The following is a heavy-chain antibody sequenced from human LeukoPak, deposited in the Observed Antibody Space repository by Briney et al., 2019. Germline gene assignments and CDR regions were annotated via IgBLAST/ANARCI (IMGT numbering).Heavy chain of an antibody. D-gene: IGHD3-10*01. J-gene: IGHJ6*02. V-gene: IGHV4-59*01. CDR1: GGSISSYY. Sequence: SETLSPTCTVSGGSISSYYWSWIRQPPGKGLEWIGYIYYSGSTNYNPSLTSRVTISVDTSKNQFSLKLSSVTAADTAVYYCARARGSGSYYNVLYYGMDVWGQGATVTVSS. CDR3: ARARGSGSYYNVLYYGMDV. CDR2: IYYSGST.